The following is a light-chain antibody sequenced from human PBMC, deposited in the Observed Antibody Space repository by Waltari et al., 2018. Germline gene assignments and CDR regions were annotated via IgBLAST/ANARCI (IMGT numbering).Light chain of an antibody. J-gene: IGKJ4*01. CDR2: WAS. V-gene: IGKV4-1*01. CDR1: QSVLYSSNNKNY. CDR3: QQYYNTPLT. Sequence: DIVMTRSPDSLAVSLGERATINCKSSQSVLYSSNNKNYLAWYQQKPGQPPKLLIYWASTRESVVPDRFSGSGSGTDFTLTISSLQAEDVAVYYCQQYYNTPLTFGGGTKVEIK.